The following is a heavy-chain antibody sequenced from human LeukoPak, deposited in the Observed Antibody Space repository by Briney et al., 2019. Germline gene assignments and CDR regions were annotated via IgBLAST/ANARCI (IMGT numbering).Heavy chain of an antibody. CDR1: GFTFSNYA. Sequence: GGSLRLSCAASGFTFSNYAMNWIRQAPGKGQEWVSGIGDSGDNTYYADSVKGRFTISRDNSKNTLYLQMASLRAEDTAVYYCAKEGYYYGGSGYYLFEYWGQGTLVTVSS. D-gene: IGHD3-22*01. CDR2: IGDSGDNT. J-gene: IGHJ4*02. CDR3: AKEGYYYGGSGYYLFEY. V-gene: IGHV3-23*01.